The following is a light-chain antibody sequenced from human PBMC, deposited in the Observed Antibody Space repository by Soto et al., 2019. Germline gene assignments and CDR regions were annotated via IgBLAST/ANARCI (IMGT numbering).Light chain of an antibody. CDR1: QNIRSY. CDR2: AAS. Sequence: DIQMTQSPSSLSASVGDRVTITCRASQNIRSYLAWYQQKQGKVPKLLIYAASTLQSGVPSRFSGSGSGTDFTLTISSLQPEDIATYYCQKYHSAPRTFGQGTKVDIK. J-gene: IGKJ1*01. CDR3: QKYHSAPRT. V-gene: IGKV1-27*01.